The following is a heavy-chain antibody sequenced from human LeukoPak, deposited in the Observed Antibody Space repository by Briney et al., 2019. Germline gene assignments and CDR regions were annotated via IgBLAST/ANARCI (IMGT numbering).Heavy chain of an antibody. CDR2: IYRSGST. V-gene: IGHV4-61*09. J-gene: IGHJ6*03. CDR1: GGSISSGSYY. Sequence: PSETLSLTCTVSGGSISSGSYYWSWIRQPAGKRLERIGHIYRSGSTNYYPSLKSRVTISVDTSKNQFSLKLSSVTAADTAVYYCARGYSSSWYGRGYYYYYMDVWGKGTTVTVSS. D-gene: IGHD6-13*01. CDR3: ARGYSSSWYGRGYYYYYMDV.